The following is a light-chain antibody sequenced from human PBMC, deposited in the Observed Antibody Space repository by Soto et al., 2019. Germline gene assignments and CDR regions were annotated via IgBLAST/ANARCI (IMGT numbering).Light chain of an antibody. CDR2: DNI. V-gene: IGLV1-40*01. Sequence: QAVVTQPPSVSGAPGQRVTISCTGSSSNIGAGYDVHWYQQLPGTAPKLLIYDNIKRPSGVPDRFSGSKSGTSASLAITGLQAEDEADYYCQSYDSSLSGWGVFGGGTKVTVL. CDR3: QSYDSSLSGWGV. CDR1: SSNIGAGYD. J-gene: IGLJ3*02.